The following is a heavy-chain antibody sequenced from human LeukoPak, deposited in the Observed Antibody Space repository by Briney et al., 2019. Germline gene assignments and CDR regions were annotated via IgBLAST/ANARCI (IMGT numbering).Heavy chain of an antibody. CDR1: GGSISSSSYY. CDR2: MQYSGRT. CDR3: TRRTVGAVPGVHGFDI. D-gene: IGHD1-26*01. V-gene: IGHV4-39*01. Sequence: ASETLSLTCSVSGGSISSSSYYWGWIRQPPGKGLEWIGSMQYSGRTFYNPSLKSRVIIFEDTSKNQFSLRLSSVTAADTAVYYCTRRTVGAVPGVHGFDIWGLGTMVTVSS. J-gene: IGHJ3*02.